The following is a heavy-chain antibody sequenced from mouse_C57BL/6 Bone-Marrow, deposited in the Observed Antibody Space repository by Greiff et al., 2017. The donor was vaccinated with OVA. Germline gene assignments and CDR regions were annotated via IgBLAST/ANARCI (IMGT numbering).Heavy chain of an antibody. CDR3: ARSYRNRSYWYFDV. Sequence: QVQLQQSGAELVKPGASVKISCKASGYAFSSYWMNWVKQRPGKGLEWIGQIYPGDGDTNYNGKFKGKATLTADKSSSTAYMQLSSLTSEDSAVYFCARSYRNRSYWYFDVWGTGTTVTVSS. V-gene: IGHV1-80*01. CDR1: GYAFSSYW. J-gene: IGHJ1*03. CDR2: IYPGDGDT. D-gene: IGHD2-5*01.